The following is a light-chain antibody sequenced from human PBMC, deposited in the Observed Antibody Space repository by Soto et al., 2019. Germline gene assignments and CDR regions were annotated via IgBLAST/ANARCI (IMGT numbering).Light chain of an antibody. J-gene: IGKJ1*01. CDR1: QSVSSSY. CDR3: QQYGNSPWT. V-gene: IGKV3-20*01. CDR2: GAS. Sequence: VLTLSPGTLSLSPGERATLSCLASQSVSSSYLAWYQQKPGQAPRLLIYGASSRATGTPDRFSGSGSGTDFTLTISRLEPEDFAVFYCQQYGNSPWTFGQGTKVDIK.